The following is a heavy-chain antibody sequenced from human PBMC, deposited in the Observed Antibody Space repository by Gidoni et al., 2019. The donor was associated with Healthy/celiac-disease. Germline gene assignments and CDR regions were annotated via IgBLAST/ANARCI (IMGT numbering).Heavy chain of an antibody. V-gene: IGHV3-30*03. CDR1: GFHFSSYG. CDR2: ISYDGSNK. J-gene: IGHJ3*02. CDR3: ARGWDAFDI. Sequence: QVQLVESGGGVVQPGRSLRLSCAASGFHFSSYGMHWVRQAPGKGLGWVAVISYDGSNKYYADSVKGRFTISRDNSKNTLYLQMNSLRAEDTAVYYCARGWDAFDIWGQGTMVTVSS.